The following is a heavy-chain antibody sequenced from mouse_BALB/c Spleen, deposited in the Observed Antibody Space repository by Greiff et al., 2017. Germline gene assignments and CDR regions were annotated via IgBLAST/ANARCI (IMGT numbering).Heavy chain of an antibody. Sequence: QVQLKQSGAELVRPGTSVKVSCKASGYAFTNYLIEWVKQRPGQGLEWIGVINPGSGGTNYNEKFKGKATLTADKSSSTAYMQLSSLTSDDSAVYCCARDLTTVVARAMDYWGQGTSVTVSS. V-gene: IGHV1-54*01. CDR3: ARDLTTVVARAMDY. CDR1: GYAFTNYL. CDR2: INPGSGGT. D-gene: IGHD1-1*01. J-gene: IGHJ4*01.